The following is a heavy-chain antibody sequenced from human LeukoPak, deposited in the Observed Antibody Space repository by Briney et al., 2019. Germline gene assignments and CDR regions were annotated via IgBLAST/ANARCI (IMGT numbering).Heavy chain of an antibody. D-gene: IGHD4-17*01. V-gene: IGHV3-48*04. CDR3: ARSHMYGDYGEDI. Sequence: GGSLRLSCAASGFTFNSYGMNWFRQAPGRGLEWISYINSVGGTTFYADSVKGRFTISRDNANNTLYLQMNSLRAEDAATYYCARSHMYGDYGEDIWGHGTVVAVSS. J-gene: IGHJ3*02. CDR1: GFTFNSYG. CDR2: INSVGGTT.